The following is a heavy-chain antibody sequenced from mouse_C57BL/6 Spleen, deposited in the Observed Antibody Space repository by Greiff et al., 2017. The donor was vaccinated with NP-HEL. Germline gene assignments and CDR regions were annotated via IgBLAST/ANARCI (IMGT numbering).Heavy chain of an antibody. CDR1: GYAFSSSW. CDR3: ARGLFGY. CDR2: IYPGDGDT. V-gene: IGHV1-82*01. J-gene: IGHJ2*01. Sequence: QVQLQQSGPELVKPGASVKISCKASGYAFSSSWMNWVKQRPGKGLEWIGRIYPGDGDTNYNGKFKGKATLTADKSSSTAYMQLSSLTSEDSAVYFCARGLFGYWGQGTTLTVSS.